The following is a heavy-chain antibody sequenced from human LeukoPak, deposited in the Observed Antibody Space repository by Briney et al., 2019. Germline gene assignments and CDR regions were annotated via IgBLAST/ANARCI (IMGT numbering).Heavy chain of an antibody. D-gene: IGHD4-23*01. J-gene: IGHJ3*02. CDR2: IKQDGSEK. CDR3: ARQRQGNFDI. V-gene: IGHV3-7*01. Sequence: GGSLRLSCAASGITFSSYWMSWVRQAPGKGLEWVANIKQDGSEKYYVDSVKGRFTISRDNAKNSLYLQMNSLRAEDTAVYYCARQRQGNFDIWGQGTMVTVSS. CDR1: GITFSSYW.